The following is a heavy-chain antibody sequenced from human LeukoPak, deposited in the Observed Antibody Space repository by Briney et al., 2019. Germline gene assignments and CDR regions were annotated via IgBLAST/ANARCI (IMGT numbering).Heavy chain of an antibody. J-gene: IGHJ6*03. V-gene: IGHV4-39*01. CDR3: ARQGTTSDSYYYYMDV. CDR1: GDSISSSSSY. D-gene: IGHD4-17*01. CDR2: IYYSGST. Sequence: SETLSLTCTVSGDSISSSSSYWGWIRQPPGEGLEWIGSIYYSGSTYYNPSLKSRVTISVDTSKNQFSLKVSSVTAADTAVYYCARQGTTSDSYYYYMDVWGKGTTVTFSS.